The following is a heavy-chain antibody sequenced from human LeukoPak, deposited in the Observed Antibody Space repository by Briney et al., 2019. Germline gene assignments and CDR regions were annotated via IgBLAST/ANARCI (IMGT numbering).Heavy chain of an antibody. CDR1: GGSISSYY. CDR2: IYYSGST. Sequence: PSETLSLTCTVSGGSISSYYWSWIRQPPGKGLEWIGYIYYSGSTNYNPSLKSRVTIPVDTSKNQFSLKLSSVTAADTAVYYCARGKRWELHAFDIWGQGTMVTVSS. J-gene: IGHJ3*02. CDR3: ARGKRWELHAFDI. D-gene: IGHD1-26*01. V-gene: IGHV4-59*01.